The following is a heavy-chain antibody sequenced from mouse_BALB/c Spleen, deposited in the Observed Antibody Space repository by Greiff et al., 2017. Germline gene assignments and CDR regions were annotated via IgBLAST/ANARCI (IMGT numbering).Heavy chain of an antibody. CDR1: GFNIKDTY. D-gene: IGHD1-1*01. CDR2: IDPANGNT. CDR3: ARSGYGSTHFDY. V-gene: IGHV14-3*02. J-gene: IGHJ2*01. Sequence: EVQLQQSGAELVKPGASVKLSCTASGFNIKDTYMHWVKQRPEQGLEWIGRIDPANGNTKYDPKLQGKATITADTSSNTAYLQLSSLTSEDTAVYYCARSGYGSTHFDYWGQGTTLTVSS.